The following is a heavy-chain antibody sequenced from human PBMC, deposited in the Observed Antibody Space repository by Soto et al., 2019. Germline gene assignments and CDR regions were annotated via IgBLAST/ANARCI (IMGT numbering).Heavy chain of an antibody. J-gene: IGHJ4*02. Sequence: PGGSLRLSCVGSGFTFSIYSMNWVRQAPGKGLEWVSAISDSGSFIYYADSVKGRFTISRDNAKNSLYLQMDSLRAGDTALYYCAREKRGVVSNFDYWGQGTLVTVSS. CDR2: ISDSGSFI. V-gene: IGHV3-21*01. D-gene: IGHD3-3*01. CDR3: AREKRGVVSNFDY. CDR1: GFTFSIYS.